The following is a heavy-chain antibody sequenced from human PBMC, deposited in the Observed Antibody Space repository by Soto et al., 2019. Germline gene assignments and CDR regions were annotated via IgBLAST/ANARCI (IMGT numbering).Heavy chain of an antibody. Sequence: SDTLALTCTLPGASITSYHWSWIPQAPCEGLEWIGYIYYSGSTNYNPPLKSRVTISVDTSKNQFSLKLTSVTAADTAVYYCARLHASGSYSIYYYYGMDVWGQGTTVTVS. D-gene: IGHD3-10*01. J-gene: IGHJ6*02. CDR1: GASITSYH. V-gene: IGHV4-59*08. CDR2: IYYSGST. CDR3: ARLHASGSYSIYYYYGMDV.